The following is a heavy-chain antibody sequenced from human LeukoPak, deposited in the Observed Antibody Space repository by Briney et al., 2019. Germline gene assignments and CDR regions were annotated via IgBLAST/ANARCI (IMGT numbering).Heavy chain of an antibody. CDR1: GYTLTELS. J-gene: IGHJ4*02. D-gene: IGHD6-13*01. V-gene: IGHV1-24*01. CDR3: ATVSAQQAVPAIDFDY. CDR2: FDPEDGER. Sequence: ASVKVSCKVSGYTLTELSMHWVRQAPGKGLEWMGGFDPEDGERISAQKFQGRVTMTEDTSTDTAYMELSSLRSGDTAVYYCATVSAQQAVPAIDFDYWGQGTLVTVST.